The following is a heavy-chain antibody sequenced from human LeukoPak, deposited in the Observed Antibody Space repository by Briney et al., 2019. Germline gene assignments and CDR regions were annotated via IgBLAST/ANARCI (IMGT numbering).Heavy chain of an antibody. CDR1: GYTFTSYY. J-gene: IGHJ4*02. V-gene: IGHV1-46*01. D-gene: IGHD3-22*01. CDR3: AREPQSRITMILRWRVYFDY. Sequence: ASVKVSCKASGYTFTSYYMHWVRQAPGQGLEWMGIINPSGGSTSYAQKFQGRVTMTRDTSTSTVYTELSSLRSEDTAVYYCAREPQSRITMILRWRVYFDYWGQGTLVTVSS. CDR2: INPSGGST.